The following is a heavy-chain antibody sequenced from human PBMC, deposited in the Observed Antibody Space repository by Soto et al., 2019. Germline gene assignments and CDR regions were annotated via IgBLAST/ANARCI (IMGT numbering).Heavy chain of an antibody. D-gene: IGHD6-13*01. CDR2: INHSGST. CDR1: GGSFSGYY. Sequence: PSETLSLTCAVYGGSFSGYYWSWIRQPPGKGLEWIGEINHSGSTNYNPSLKSRVTISVGTSKNQFSLKLSSVTAADTAVYYCARDGAYSSSWYTRYYYYGMDVWGQGTTVTVSS. V-gene: IGHV4-34*01. J-gene: IGHJ6*02. CDR3: ARDGAYSSSWYTRYYYYGMDV.